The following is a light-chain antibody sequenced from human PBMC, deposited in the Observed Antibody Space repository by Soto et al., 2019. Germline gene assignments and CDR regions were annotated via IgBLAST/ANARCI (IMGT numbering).Light chain of an antibody. CDR1: QSLVHSDGIAY. CDR3: MQGTHWPIT. CDR2: KVS. J-gene: IGKJ5*01. Sequence: DVVITQSPLSLPFTLLHPSSISFRSNQSLVHSDGIAYFSWFQQRPGRSPRRLIYKVSNRDSGVPARFSGSGSGTDFALKISRVEAEDVGVYYCMQGTHWPITFGQGTRLEIK. V-gene: IGKV2-30*02.